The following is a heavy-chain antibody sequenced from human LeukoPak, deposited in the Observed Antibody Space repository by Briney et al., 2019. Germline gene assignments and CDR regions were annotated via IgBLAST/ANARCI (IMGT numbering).Heavy chain of an antibody. J-gene: IGHJ6*04. CDR3: AELGITMIGGV. Sequence: GGSLRPSCAASGFTFSSYEMNWVRQAPGKGLERVSYISSSGSTIYYADSVKGRFTISRDNAKNSLYLQMNSLRPEDTAVYYYAELGITMIGGVWGKGTTVTISS. V-gene: IGHV3-48*03. CDR1: GFTFSSYE. CDR2: ISSSGSTI. D-gene: IGHD3-10*02.